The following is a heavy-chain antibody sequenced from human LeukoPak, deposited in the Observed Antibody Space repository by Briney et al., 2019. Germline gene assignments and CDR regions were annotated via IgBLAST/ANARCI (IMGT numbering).Heavy chain of an antibody. CDR3: AREDYYDRSAYPDY. J-gene: IGHJ4*02. V-gene: IGHV4-30-4*07. Sequence: SETLSLTCAVSGGSISSDGYSWSWIRQPPGKGLEWIGYIYYSGSTYYNPSLKSRVTISVDTSKNQFSLKLSSVTAADTAVYYCAREDYYDRSAYPDYWGQGTLVTVSS. CDR2: IYYSGST. CDR1: GGSISSDGYS. D-gene: IGHD3-22*01.